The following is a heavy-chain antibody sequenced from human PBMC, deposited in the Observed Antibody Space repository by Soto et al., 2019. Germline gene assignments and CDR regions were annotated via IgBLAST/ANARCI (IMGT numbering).Heavy chain of an antibody. CDR2: ISYTGST. J-gene: IGHJ4*02. CDR1: GASISSYY. Sequence: SETLSLTCTVSGASISSYYWSWIRQPPGKGLEWIGHISYTGSTNYNPSLRSRVTISVDTSKSQFPLKLSSVTAADTAVYHCARAVGDYDSMDYWGQGTLVTVSS. D-gene: IGHD4-17*01. CDR3: ARAVGDYDSMDY. V-gene: IGHV4-59*01.